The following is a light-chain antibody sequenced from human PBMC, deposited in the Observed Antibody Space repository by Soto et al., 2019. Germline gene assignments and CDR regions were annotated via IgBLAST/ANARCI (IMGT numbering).Light chain of an antibody. J-gene: IGKJ4*01. Sequence: DIVMTQSPDSLAVSLGERATINCKSSRNLLYSSNNKNYLAWYQQKPGQPPKLLIYWASSRESGVPDRFSGSGSGTDFTLTISGLQAEDVAVYYCQQYYSTPPAFGGGTKVEIK. CDR2: WAS. V-gene: IGKV4-1*01. CDR1: RNLLYSSNNKNY. CDR3: QQYYSTPPA.